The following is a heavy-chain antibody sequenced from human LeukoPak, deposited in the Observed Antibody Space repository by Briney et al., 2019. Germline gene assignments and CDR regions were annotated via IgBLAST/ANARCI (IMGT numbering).Heavy chain of an antibody. J-gene: IGHJ4*02. Sequence: ASVKVSCKASGYTFTSYYIHWVRQAPGQGLEWMGRINPNSGGTNYAQKFQGRVTMTRDTSISTAYMELSRLRSDDTAVYYCARGDLYGYFDYWGQGTLVTVSS. CDR1: GYTFTSYY. CDR3: ARGDLYGYFDY. D-gene: IGHD4-17*01. V-gene: IGHV1-2*06. CDR2: INPNSGGT.